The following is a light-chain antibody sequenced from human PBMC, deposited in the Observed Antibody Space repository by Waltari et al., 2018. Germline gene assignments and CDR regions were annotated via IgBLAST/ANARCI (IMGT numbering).Light chain of an antibody. CDR2: WAS. J-gene: IGKJ2*01. CDR1: QSVFFTSIDKHY. CDR3: QQYYTTPRT. V-gene: IGKV4-1*01. Sequence: DIVMTQSPDFLAVSLGERATINCRSSQSVFFTSIDKHYLAWFQQKPGQSPKLLIYWASTRQSGVPDRFSGSGSGTEFSLTIDNLQAEDVAVYYCQQYYTTPRTFGXGTKLEIK.